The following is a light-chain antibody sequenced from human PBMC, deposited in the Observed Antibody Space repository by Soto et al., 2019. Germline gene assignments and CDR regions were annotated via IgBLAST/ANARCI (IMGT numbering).Light chain of an antibody. CDR1: QSLSSY. V-gene: IGKV3-11*01. Sequence: EIVLTQSPATLSLSPGERATLSCRASQSLSSYLEWYPQTPGQAPRILIYDASNRESGIPARFSGSGSGTDFTLTISSLEPEDFAVYYCQQRSNSPLTFGGGTKVDIK. CDR2: DAS. CDR3: QQRSNSPLT. J-gene: IGKJ4*01.